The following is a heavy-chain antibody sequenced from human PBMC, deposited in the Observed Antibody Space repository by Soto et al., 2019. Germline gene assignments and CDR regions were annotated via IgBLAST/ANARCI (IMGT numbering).Heavy chain of an antibody. J-gene: IGHJ4*02. CDR1: GFTFTKFA. Sequence: GGSLRLSCTASGFTFTKFAMHWVRRAPGKGLEWVAVLSYDGSEEYYADSVKGRFTISRDNSRNTLYLHLTTLRAEDTAGYYCARDRDEILTGYHDYWGQGTVVTVSS. V-gene: IGHV3-30-3*01. D-gene: IGHD3-9*01. CDR3: ARDRDEILTGYHDY. CDR2: LSYDGSEE.